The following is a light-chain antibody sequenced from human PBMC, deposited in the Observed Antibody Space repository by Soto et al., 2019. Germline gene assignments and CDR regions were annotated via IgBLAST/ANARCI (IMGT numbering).Light chain of an antibody. J-gene: IGLJ1*01. CDR3: SSYRSSSTLYV. Sequence: QSALTQPASVSGSPGQSITISCTGTSSDVGFYNYVSWYQQHPGKAPKLMIYEVSNRPSGVSNRFSGSKSGNTASLTISGLQDEDEADYYCSSYRSSSTLYVFGTGTKLTVL. V-gene: IGLV2-14*01. CDR1: SSDVGFYNY. CDR2: EVS.